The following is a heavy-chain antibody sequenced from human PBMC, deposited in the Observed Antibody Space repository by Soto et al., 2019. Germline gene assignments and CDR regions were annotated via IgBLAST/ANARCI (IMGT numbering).Heavy chain of an antibody. CDR2: IWYDGSNK. J-gene: IGHJ5*02. V-gene: IGHV3-33*01. Sequence: GGSLRLSCAASGFTFSSYGMHWVRQAPGKGLEWVAVIWYDGSNKYYADSVKGRFTISRDNSKNTLYLQMNSLRAEDTAVYYCARGNRQLVSFSWFDPWGQGTLVTVSS. CDR1: GFTFSSYG. D-gene: IGHD6-6*01. CDR3: ARGNRQLVSFSWFDP.